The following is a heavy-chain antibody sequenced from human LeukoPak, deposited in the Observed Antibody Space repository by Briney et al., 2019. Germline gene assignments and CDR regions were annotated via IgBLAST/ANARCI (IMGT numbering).Heavy chain of an antibody. CDR1: GGSFSGYY. Sequence: SETLSLTCAVYGGSFSGYYWSWIRQPPGKGLEWIGEINHSGSTNYNPSLKSRVTISVGTSKNQFSLKLSSVTAADTAVYYCASITVENWFDPWGQGTLVTVSS. CDR2: INHSGST. J-gene: IGHJ5*02. V-gene: IGHV4-34*01. CDR3: ASITVENWFDP. D-gene: IGHD4-11*01.